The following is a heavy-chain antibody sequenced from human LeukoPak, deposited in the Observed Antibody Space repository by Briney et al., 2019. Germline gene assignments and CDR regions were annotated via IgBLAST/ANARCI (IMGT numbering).Heavy chain of an antibody. V-gene: IGHV1-2*02. D-gene: IGHD6-13*01. J-gene: IGHJ6*03. CDR3: ARDGLASSWYPYYYYMDV. Sequence: GASVKVSCKASGYTFTGYYMHWVRQAAGQGLEWMGWINPNSGGTNYAQKFQGRVTMTRDTSISTAYMELSRLRSDDTAVYYCARDGLASSWYPYYYYMDVWGKGTTVTVSS. CDR2: INPNSGGT. CDR1: GYTFTGYY.